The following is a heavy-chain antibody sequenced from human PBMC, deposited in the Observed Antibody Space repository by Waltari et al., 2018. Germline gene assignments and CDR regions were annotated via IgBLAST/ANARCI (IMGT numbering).Heavy chain of an antibody. Sequence: EVQLVESGGGLIQPGGSLRLSCAASGFTFSTQGMNWVRQAPGKGRVGVSRINTDGISTAYADSVKGRFTISRDNAKNTLYLQMNSLRAEDTAVYYCAKDRLWNSFDSWGQGTLVTVSS. CDR3: AKDRLWNSFDS. V-gene: IGHV3-74*01. J-gene: IGHJ4*02. D-gene: IGHD1-1*01. CDR2: INTDGIST. CDR1: GFTFSTQG.